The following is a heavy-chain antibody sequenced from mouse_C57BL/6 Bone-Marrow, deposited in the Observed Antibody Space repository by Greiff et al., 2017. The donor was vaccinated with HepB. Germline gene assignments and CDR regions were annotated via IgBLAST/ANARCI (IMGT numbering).Heavy chain of an antibody. D-gene: IGHD2-3*01. J-gene: IGHJ1*03. CDR1: GFTFSDYY. CDR2: INYDGSST. Sequence: DVKLVESEGGLVQPGSSMKLSCTASGFTFSDYYMAWVRQVPEKGLEWVANINYDGSSTYYLDSLKSRFIISRDNAKNILYLQMSSLKSEDTATYYCARDRTDGYYNWYFDVWGTGTTVTVSS. V-gene: IGHV5-16*01. CDR3: ARDRTDGYYNWYFDV.